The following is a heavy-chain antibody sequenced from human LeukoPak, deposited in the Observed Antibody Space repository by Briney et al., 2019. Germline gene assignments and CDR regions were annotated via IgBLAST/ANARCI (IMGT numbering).Heavy chain of an antibody. D-gene: IGHD1-26*01. CDR2: IIPIFGTA. J-gene: IGHJ4*02. CDR1: GGTFSSYA. V-gene: IGHV1-69*01. CDR3: ASGPGTPKGIDY. Sequence: SVKVSCKASGGTFSSYAISWVRQAPGQGLEWMGGIIPIFGTANYAQKFQGRVTITADESTSSAYMELSSLRSEDTAVYYCASGPGTPKGIDYWGQGTLVTVSS.